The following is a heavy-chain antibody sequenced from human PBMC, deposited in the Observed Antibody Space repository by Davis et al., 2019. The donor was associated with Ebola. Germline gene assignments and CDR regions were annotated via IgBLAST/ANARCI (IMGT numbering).Heavy chain of an antibody. V-gene: IGHV3-23*01. CDR3: AKRATVKVAGANYYNAMDV. CDR2: ISGNGDST. D-gene: IGHD6-19*01. Sequence: PGGSLRLSCAASGFTFSSYAMSWVRQAPGKGLEWVSSISGNGDSTYYAVSVKGRFTISRDNSKNTLYLQMNSLRAEDTAVFYCAKRATVKVAGANYYNAMDVWGKGTTVTVSS. CDR1: GFTFSSYA. J-gene: IGHJ6*04.